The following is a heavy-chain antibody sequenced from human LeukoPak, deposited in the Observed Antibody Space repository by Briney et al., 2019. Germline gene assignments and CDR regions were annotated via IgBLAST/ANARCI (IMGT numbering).Heavy chain of an antibody. CDR2: IIPIFGTA. CDR3: ARVRFRYGSGSYQYPQNDAFDI. J-gene: IGHJ3*02. CDR1: GGTFSSYA. V-gene: IGHV1-69*13. Sequence: GASVKVSCKASGGTFSSYAISWVRQAHGQGLEWMGGIIPIFGTANYAQKFQGRVTITAGESTSTAYMELSSLRSEDTAVYYCARVRFRYGSGSYQYPQNDAFDIWGQGTMVTVSS. D-gene: IGHD3-10*01.